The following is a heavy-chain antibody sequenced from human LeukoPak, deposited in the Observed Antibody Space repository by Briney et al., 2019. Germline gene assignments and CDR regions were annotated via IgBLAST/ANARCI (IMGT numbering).Heavy chain of an antibody. D-gene: IGHD3-9*01. Sequence: SETLSLTCTVSGGSISSGNYYYSWIRQPAGKGLEWLGRIYTSGTTNYNPSLKSRVTISVDTSKNQFSLKLSSVTAADTAVYYCARTGDYDILTGYYFFVEKAQHVAFDIWGQGTMVTVSS. CDR2: IYTSGTT. V-gene: IGHV4-61*02. CDR1: GGSISSGNYY. CDR3: ARTGDYDILTGYYFFVEKAQHVAFDI. J-gene: IGHJ3*02.